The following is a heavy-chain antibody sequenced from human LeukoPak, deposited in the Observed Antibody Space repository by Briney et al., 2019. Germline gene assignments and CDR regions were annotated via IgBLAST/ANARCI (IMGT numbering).Heavy chain of an antibody. CDR2: ISYDGSNK. CDR1: GFTFSSYG. CDR3: AKDPYFDY. V-gene: IGHV3-30*18. J-gene: IGHJ4*02. Sequence: GGSLRLSCVASGFTFSSYGMHWVRQAPGKGLEWVAVISYDGSNKYYADSVKGRFTISRDNSKNTLYLQMNSLRAEDTAVYYCAKDPYFDYWGQGTLVTVSS.